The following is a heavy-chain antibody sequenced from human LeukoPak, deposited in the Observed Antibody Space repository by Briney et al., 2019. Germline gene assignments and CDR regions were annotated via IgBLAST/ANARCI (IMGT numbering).Heavy chain of an antibody. CDR2: IYYSGST. J-gene: IGHJ3*02. CDR1: GGSISSYY. CDR3: AREGNYYDSSGYYPPGGDAFDI. D-gene: IGHD3-22*01. V-gene: IGHV4-59*01. Sequence: SETLSLTCTVSGGSISSYYWSWIRQPPGKGLEWIGYIYYSGSTNYNPSLKSRVTISVDTSKNQFSLKLSSVTAADTAVYYCAREGNYYDSSGYYPPGGDAFDIWGQGTMVTVSS.